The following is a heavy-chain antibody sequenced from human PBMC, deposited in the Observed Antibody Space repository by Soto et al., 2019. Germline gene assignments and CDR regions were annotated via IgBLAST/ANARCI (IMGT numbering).Heavy chain of an antibody. CDR3: ESEYYYGGSDPRGQID. Sequence: QMQLVQSGPEVKKPGTSVKVSCKASGFTFTHSAMQWVRQARGQSLEWIGLIVVGSGNTNNAPKCQAKGTITWDMSTSTAYRELGSVSSEDTAIDYCESEYYYGGSDPRGQIDWGQGTPVTVSS. CDR1: GFTFTHSA. J-gene: IGHJ4*02. D-gene: IGHD3-22*01. CDR2: IVVGSGNT. V-gene: IGHV1-58*02.